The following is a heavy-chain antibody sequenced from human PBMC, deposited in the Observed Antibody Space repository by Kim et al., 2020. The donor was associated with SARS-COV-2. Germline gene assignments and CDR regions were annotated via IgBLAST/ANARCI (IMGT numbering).Heavy chain of an antibody. CDR2: IYYSGST. CDR3: ARDRSYSVAGYDY. Sequence: SETLSLTCTVSGGSISSYYWSWIRQPPGKGLEWIGYIYYSGSTNYNPSLKSRVTISVDTSKNQFSLKLSSVTAADTAVYYCARDRSYSVAGYDYWGQGTLVTVSS. CDR1: GGSISSYY. J-gene: IGHJ4*02. D-gene: IGHD6-19*01. V-gene: IGHV4-59*13.